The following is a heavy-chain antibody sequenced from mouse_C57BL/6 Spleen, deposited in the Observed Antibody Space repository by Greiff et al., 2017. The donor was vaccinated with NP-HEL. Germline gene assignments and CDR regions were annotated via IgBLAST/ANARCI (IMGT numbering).Heavy chain of an antibody. CDR3: AKFYDYDEDFDY. J-gene: IGHJ2*01. CDR1: GYAFSSSW. D-gene: IGHD2-4*01. V-gene: IGHV1-82*01. Sequence: VQLVESGPELVKPGASVKISCKASGYAFSSSWMNWVKQRPGKGLEWIGRIYPGDGDTNYNGKFKGKATLTADKSSSTAYMQLSSLTSEDSAVYFCAKFYDYDEDFDYWGQGTTLTVSS. CDR2: IYPGDGDT.